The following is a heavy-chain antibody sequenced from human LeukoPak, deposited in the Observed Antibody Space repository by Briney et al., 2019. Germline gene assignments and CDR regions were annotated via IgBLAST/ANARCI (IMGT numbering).Heavy chain of an antibody. D-gene: IGHD3-10*01. V-gene: IGHV1-2*02. J-gene: IGHJ4*02. CDR2: INPNSGGT. Sequence: ASVKVSCKASGYTFTGYYMHWVRQAPGQGLEWMGWINPNSGGTNYAQKFQGRVTMTRDTSISTAYMEPSRLRSNDTAVYYCAREAGYMVRGVINYWGQGTLVTVSS. CDR3: AREAGYMVRGVINY. CDR1: GYTFTGYY.